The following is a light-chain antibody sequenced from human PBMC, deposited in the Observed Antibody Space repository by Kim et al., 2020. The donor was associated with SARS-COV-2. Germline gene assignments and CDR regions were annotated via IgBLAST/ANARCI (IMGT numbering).Light chain of an antibody. CDR1: SLRSYY. Sequence: SSELTQDPAVAGALGQTVRITCQGDSLRSYYASWYQQKPGQAPVLVIYGKNNRRSGIPDRFSGSSSGNTASLTITGAQAEDEADYYCNSRDSSGNHLLFGGGTHLTVL. J-gene: IGLJ3*02. V-gene: IGLV3-19*01. CDR2: GKN. CDR3: NSRDSSGNHLL.